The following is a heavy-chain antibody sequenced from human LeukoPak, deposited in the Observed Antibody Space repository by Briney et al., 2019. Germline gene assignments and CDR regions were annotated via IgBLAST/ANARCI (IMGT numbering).Heavy chain of an antibody. Sequence: SEILSLTCTVSGGSINSSSYYWGWIRQPPGKGLEWIGSIYYSGSTYYNPSLKSRVTISVDTSKNQFSLKLSSVTAADTAVYYCARHAYDYVWGSYRQYYFDYWGQGTLVTVSS. D-gene: IGHD3-16*02. V-gene: IGHV4-39*01. J-gene: IGHJ4*02. CDR3: ARHAYDYVWGSYRQYYFDY. CDR1: GGSINSSSYY. CDR2: IYYSGST.